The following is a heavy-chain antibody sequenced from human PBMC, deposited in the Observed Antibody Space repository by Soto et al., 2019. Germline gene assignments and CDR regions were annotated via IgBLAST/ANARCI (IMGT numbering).Heavy chain of an antibody. CDR1: GFTFGSYA. CDR3: AKVGHNIAMITPPSSMDV. V-gene: IGHV3-23*01. D-gene: IGHD5-18*01. CDR2: ISASGGTT. J-gene: IGHJ6*02. Sequence: GGSLRLSCAASGFTFGSYAMNWVRQAPGKGLKWVSAISASGGTTYYADSVKGRFTISRDNSKNTLYLQMNSLRAEDTAVYYCAKVGHNIAMITPPSSMDVWGQGTTVTVSS.